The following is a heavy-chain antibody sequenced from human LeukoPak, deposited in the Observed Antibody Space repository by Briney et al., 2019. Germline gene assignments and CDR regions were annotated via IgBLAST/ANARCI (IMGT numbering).Heavy chain of an antibody. CDR3: ARGPYYYDSSGYYRFDY. D-gene: IGHD3-22*01. J-gene: IGHJ4*02. V-gene: IGHV1-8*03. Sequence: ASVKVSCKASGYTFTSYDINWVRQATGQGLEWMGWMNPNSGNTGYAQKFQGRVTITRNTSISTAYMELSSLRSEDTAVYYCARGPYYYDSSGYYRFDYWGQGTLVTVSS. CDR2: MNPNSGNT. CDR1: GYTFTSYD.